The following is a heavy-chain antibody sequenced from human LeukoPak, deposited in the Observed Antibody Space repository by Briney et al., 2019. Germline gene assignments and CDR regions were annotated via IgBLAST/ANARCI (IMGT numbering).Heavy chain of an antibody. V-gene: IGHV4-4*07. CDR3: ARVGVVESSGYHDYYFDF. D-gene: IGHD3-22*01. CDR1: GGTMTNYY. CDR2: IYSSGST. J-gene: IGHJ4*02. Sequence: SETLSLTCTVSGGTMTNYYWSWIRQPAGKELEWIGRIYSSGSTNYNPSLKSRVTMSEDTSKNQFSLNLTSVTVADMAVYFCARVGVVESSGYHDYYFDFWGQGSLVTVSS.